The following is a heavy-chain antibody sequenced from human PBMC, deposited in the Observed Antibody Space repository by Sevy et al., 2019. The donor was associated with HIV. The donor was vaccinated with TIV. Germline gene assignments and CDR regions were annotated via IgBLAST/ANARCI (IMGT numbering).Heavy chain of an antibody. J-gene: IGHJ6*02. CDR1: GYTFSNYY. Sequence: ASVKVSCKASGYTFSNYYMDWVRQAPGQGLEWMGRINPNSGGTNYAQKFQGRVTMTRDTSIRTAYKELTRLRSDDTAVYYCARERITMVEGVFITTYYHYGMDVWGQGTTVTVSS. CDR3: ARERITMVEGVFITTYYHYGMDV. D-gene: IGHD3-10*01. V-gene: IGHV1-2*06. CDR2: INPNSGGT.